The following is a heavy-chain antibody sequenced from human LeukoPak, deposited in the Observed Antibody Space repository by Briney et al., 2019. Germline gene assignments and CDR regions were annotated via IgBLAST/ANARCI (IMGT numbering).Heavy chain of an antibody. D-gene: IGHD2-15*01. CDR3: AGVSYCSGGSCYSGYFDY. CDR2: IKQDGSEK. V-gene: IGHV3-7*01. J-gene: IGHJ4*02. CDR1: GFTFSSYW. Sequence: GGSLGLSCAASGFTFSSYWMSWVRQAPGKGLEWVANIKQDGSEKYYVDSVKGRFTISRDNAKNSLYLQMNSLRAEDTAVYYCAGVSYCSGGSCYSGYFDYWGQGTLVTVSS.